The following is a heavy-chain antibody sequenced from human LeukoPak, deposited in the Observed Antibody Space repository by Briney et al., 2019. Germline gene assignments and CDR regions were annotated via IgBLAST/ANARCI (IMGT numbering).Heavy chain of an antibody. CDR1: GFTFSSYG. J-gene: IGHJ4*02. CDR2: IRYDGSNK. Sequence: GGSLRLSCAASGFTFSSYGMHWVRQAPGKGLEWVAFIRYDGSNKYYADSVKGRFTISRDNSKNTLYLQVNILRAEDTAVYYCARVTVRGVVLVFDYWGQGTLVTVSS. D-gene: IGHD3-10*01. V-gene: IGHV3-30*02. CDR3: ARVTVRGVVLVFDY.